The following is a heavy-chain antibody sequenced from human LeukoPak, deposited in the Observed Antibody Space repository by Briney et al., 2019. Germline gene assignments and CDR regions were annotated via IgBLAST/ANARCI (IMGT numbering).Heavy chain of an antibody. J-gene: IGHJ4*02. CDR2: IYYSGST. CDR1: GGSLSSSCYY. Sequence: SETLSLTCTVSGGSLSSSCYYWGWIRQPPGKGLEWIGSIYYSGSTYYNPSLKSRVTISVDTSKNQFSLKLSSVTAADTAVYYCAREGPGIAARFDYWGQGTLVTVSS. CDR3: AREGPGIAARFDY. V-gene: IGHV4-39*07. D-gene: IGHD6-6*01.